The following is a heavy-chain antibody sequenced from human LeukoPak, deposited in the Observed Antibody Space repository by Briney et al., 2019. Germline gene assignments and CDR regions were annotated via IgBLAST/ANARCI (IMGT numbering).Heavy chain of an antibody. J-gene: IGHJ4*02. CDR2: ITHSGST. D-gene: IGHD6-19*01. CDR3: ARHGGDGWYFPDFDY. V-gene: IGHV4-34*01. CDR1: GGSFSGYY. Sequence: SETLSLTCAVYGGSFSGYYWSWIRQPPGKGLEWIGEITHSGSTNYNPSLKSRVTISVDTSKNQFSLKPSSVTAADTAVYYCARHGGDGWYFPDFDYWGQGTLVTVSS.